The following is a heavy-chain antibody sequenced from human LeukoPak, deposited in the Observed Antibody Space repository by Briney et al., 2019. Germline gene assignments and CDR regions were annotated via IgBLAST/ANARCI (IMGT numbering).Heavy chain of an antibody. CDR2: ISWSSGSI. J-gene: IGHJ5*02. CDR1: GFTFSSYS. Sequence: SGGSLRLSCAASGFTFSSYSMNWVRQAPGKGLEWVSGISWSSGSIGYADSVKGRFTISRDNAKNSLYLQMNSLRAEDTALYYCAKGYSSSWYGEFDPWGQGTLVTVSS. D-gene: IGHD6-13*01. CDR3: AKGYSSSWYGEFDP. V-gene: IGHV3-9*01.